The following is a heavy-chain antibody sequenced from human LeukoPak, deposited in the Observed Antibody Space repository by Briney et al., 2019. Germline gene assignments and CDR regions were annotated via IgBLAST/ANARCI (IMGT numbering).Heavy chain of an antibody. J-gene: IGHJ6*02. D-gene: IGHD3-22*01. Sequence: SVKVSCKASGGTFTSYAISWVRQAPGQGLEWMGGIIPIFGTANYAQKFQGRVTITADESTSTAYMELSSLRSEDTAVYYCARGSYDSSGYPSSTLYYYYYGMDVWGQGTTVTVSS. V-gene: IGHV1-69*13. CDR3: ARGSYDSSGYPSSTLYYYYYGMDV. CDR1: GGTFTSYA. CDR2: IIPIFGTA.